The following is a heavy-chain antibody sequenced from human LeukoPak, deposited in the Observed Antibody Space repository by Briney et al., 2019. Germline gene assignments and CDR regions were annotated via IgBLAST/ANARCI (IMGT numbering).Heavy chain of an antibody. CDR3: ARELRIVDTTMLNYYYYYCMDV. CDR2: IYSGATT. V-gene: IGHV3-53*01. D-gene: IGHD5-18*01. J-gene: IGHJ6*03. Sequence: GGSLRLSCAASGFTVSNNYMNWVRQAPGKGLEWVSGIYSGATTYYADSVKGRFTISRDNSKNTLSLQMNSLRAEDTAVYYCARELRIVDTTMLNYYYYYCMDVWGKGTTVTVSS. CDR1: GFTVSNNY.